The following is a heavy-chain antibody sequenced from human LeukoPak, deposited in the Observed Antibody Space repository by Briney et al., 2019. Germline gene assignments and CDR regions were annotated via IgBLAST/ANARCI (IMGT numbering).Heavy chain of an antibody. Sequence: SETLSLTCAVSGGSISSGDWWIRVRQPPGKGLEWIGEVYHSGSTNYNPSLMSRVTMSVDKSKNQFSLKLTSVTAADTAVYYCVRDHYEAGVYLSTLVYYGMDVWGRGTTVIVSS. CDR2: VYHSGST. CDR1: GGSISSGDW. J-gene: IGHJ6*02. D-gene: IGHD3-22*01. CDR3: VRDHYEAGVYLSTLVYYGMDV. V-gene: IGHV4-4*02.